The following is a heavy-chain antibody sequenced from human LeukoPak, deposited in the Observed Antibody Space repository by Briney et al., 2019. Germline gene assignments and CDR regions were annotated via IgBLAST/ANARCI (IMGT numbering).Heavy chain of an antibody. J-gene: IGHJ4*02. CDR1: KFTFSNYG. Sequence: PGRSLRLSCAASKFTFSNYGMHWVRQAPGKGLEWVSSISSSSSYVYYADSVKGRFTISRDNAKNSLYLQMNSLRAEDTAVYYCAGDGPYCSGGSCPPFDYWGQGTLVTVSS. D-gene: IGHD2-15*01. CDR3: AGDGPYCSGGSCPPFDY. CDR2: ISSSSSYV. V-gene: IGHV3-21*01.